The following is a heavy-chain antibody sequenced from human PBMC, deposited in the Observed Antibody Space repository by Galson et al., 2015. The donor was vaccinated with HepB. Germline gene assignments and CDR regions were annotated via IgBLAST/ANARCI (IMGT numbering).Heavy chain of an antibody. CDR3: ARDLGWLQFDY. CDR1: GFTFGPYW. Sequence: SLRLSCAASGFTFGPYWMSWVRQAPGKGLEWVANINQDGSEKYYVDSVKGRFTISRDNAKNSLYLQMNSLRAEDTAIYYCARDLGWLQFDYWGQGALVTVSS. V-gene: IGHV3-7*01. J-gene: IGHJ4*02. D-gene: IGHD5-24*01. CDR2: INQDGSEK.